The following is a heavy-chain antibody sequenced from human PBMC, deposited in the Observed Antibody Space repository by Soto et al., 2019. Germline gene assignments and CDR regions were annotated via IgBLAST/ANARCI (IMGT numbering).Heavy chain of an antibody. CDR2: IIPISGTP. D-gene: IGHD6-19*01. CDR3: ARKSCAGSGCARPLGPLNI. CDR1: GGIFRTFA. J-gene: IGHJ3*02. V-gene: IGHV1-69*13. Sequence: SVKVSCKASGGIFRTFAFNWVRQAPGQGLEWMGGIIPISGTPSYAQKLQGRVTATADESTSTVYLDLSSLTSEDTAVYYCARKSCAGSGCARPLGPLNIWGHGTTVTVSS.